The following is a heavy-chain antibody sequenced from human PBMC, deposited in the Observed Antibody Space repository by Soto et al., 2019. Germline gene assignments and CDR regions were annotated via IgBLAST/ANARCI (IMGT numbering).Heavy chain of an antibody. CDR3: AKDRGDIVVVVAATPAGWFDP. CDR1: GFTFSSYA. CDR2: ISGSGGST. J-gene: IGHJ5*02. V-gene: IGHV3-23*01. D-gene: IGHD2-15*01. Sequence: GGSLRLSCAASGFTFSSYAMSWVRQAPGKGLEWVSAISGSGGSTYYADSVKGRFTISRDNSKNTLYLQMNSLRAEDTAVYYCAKDRGDIVVVVAATPAGWFDPWGQGTLVTVSS.